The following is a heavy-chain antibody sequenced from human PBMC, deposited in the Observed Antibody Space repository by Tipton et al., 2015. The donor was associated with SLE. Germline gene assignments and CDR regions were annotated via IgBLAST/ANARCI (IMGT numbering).Heavy chain of an antibody. J-gene: IGHJ6*02. CDR3: AEGVGGMDV. D-gene: IGHD3-3*01. Sequence: QLVQSGAEVKKPGSSVRVSCKASGGTFSSNTISWVRQAPGQGLEWMGRIIPILNIPDYAQKFQGRVTITADKSTSTAYMELSSLRSEDTAVYYCAEGVGGMDVWGQGTTVTVSS. CDR1: GGTFSSNT. CDR2: IIPILNIP. V-gene: IGHV1-69*09.